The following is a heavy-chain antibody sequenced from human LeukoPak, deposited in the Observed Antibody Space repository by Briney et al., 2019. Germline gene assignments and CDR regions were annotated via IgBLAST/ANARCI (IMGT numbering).Heavy chain of an antibody. Sequence: PGGSLRLSCAASGFTFSSYGMHWVRQAPGKGLEWVAVIWYDGSNKYYADSVKGRFTISRDNSKNTLYLQMNSLRAEDTAVYYCAKAGRYCSSTSCYTFDYWGQGTLVTVSS. CDR1: GFTFSSYG. D-gene: IGHD2-2*02. CDR3: AKAGRYCSSTSCYTFDY. V-gene: IGHV3-33*06. CDR2: IWYDGSNK. J-gene: IGHJ4*02.